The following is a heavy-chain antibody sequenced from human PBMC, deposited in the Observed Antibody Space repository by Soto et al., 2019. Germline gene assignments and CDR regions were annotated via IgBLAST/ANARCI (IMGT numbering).Heavy chain of an antibody. D-gene: IGHD4-17*01. CDR2: IIPIFGTA. J-gene: IGHJ4*02. V-gene: IGHV1-69*13. Sequence: SVKVSCKASGGTFSSYAISWVRQAPGQGLEWMGGIIPIFGTANYAQKFQGRVTITADESTSTAYMELSSLRSEDTAVYYCARERTTVVTPGYFDYWGQGTLVTSPQ. CDR3: ARERTTVVTPGYFDY. CDR1: GGTFSSYA.